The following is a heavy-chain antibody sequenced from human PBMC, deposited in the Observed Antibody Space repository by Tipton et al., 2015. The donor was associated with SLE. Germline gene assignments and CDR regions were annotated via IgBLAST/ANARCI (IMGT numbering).Heavy chain of an antibody. CDR1: GFNFSNYW. V-gene: IGHV3-7*01. Sequence: SLRLSCAASGFNFSNYWMNWVRQTPGKGLEWLANIKEDGSETNYVDSVKGRFTISRDNAKNSVYLQMNSLRAEDTAVYYCARILDYWGQGALVTVSS. CDR2: IKEDGSET. CDR3: ARILDY. J-gene: IGHJ4*02.